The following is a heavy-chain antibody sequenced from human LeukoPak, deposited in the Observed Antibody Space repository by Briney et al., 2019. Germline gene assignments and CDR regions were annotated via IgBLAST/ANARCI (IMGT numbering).Heavy chain of an antibody. CDR3: AKDWSQFNRDYDCFDF. CDR1: GLPFATNA. D-gene: IGHD3-16*01. CDR2: ICNTET. Sequence: PRGSLRLSCATSGLPFATNAMSGGRQAPGKGLEGGEAICNTETLHADPVTGRFAITRNNSKNTANLEMSRLRVEDTAMYYCAKDWSQFNRDYDCFDFCGQGTRVTVS. J-gene: IGHJ4*02. V-gene: IGHV3-23*01.